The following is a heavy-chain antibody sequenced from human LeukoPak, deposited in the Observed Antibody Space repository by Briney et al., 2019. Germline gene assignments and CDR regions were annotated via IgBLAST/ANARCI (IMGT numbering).Heavy chain of an antibody. CDR3: ARASGSSYYFDY. D-gene: IGHD6-6*01. J-gene: IGHJ4*02. Sequence: GRSLRLSCAASGFTFSSYGMHWVRQAPGKGLGWVAVISYDGSNKYCADSVKGRFTISRDNSKNTLYLQMNSLRAEDTAVYYCARASGSSYYFDYWGQGTLVTVSS. CDR2: ISYDGSNK. CDR1: GFTFSSYG. V-gene: IGHV3-30*03.